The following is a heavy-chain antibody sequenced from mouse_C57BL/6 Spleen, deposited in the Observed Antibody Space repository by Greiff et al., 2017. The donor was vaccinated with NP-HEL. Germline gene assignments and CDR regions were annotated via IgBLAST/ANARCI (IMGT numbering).Heavy chain of an antibody. CDR1: GYAFSSYW. J-gene: IGHJ4*01. D-gene: IGHD2-4*01. V-gene: IGHV1-80*01. CDR2: IYPGDGDT. CDR3: ARRGDDSYYAMDY. Sequence: QVQLQQSGAELVKPGASVKISCKASGYAFSSYWMNWVKQRPGKGLEWIGQIYPGDGDTNYNGKFKGKATLTADKSSSTAYMQLSSLTSEDSAVYFCARRGDDSYYAMDYWGQGTSVTVSS.